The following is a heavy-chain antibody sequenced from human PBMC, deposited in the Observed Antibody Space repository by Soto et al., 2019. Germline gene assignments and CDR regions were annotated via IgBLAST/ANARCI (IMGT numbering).Heavy chain of an antibody. CDR3: AGDFYYNMDV. CDR2: IRSKPNNYAT. V-gene: IGHV3-73*02. Sequence: EVQLVESGGGLVHPGGSLKLSCAVSGFPFNGSAMHWVRQASGKGLEWVGRIRSKPNNYATAYAASLKGRFTISRDDSKNTAYLQMNSLKTEDTAVYYCAGDFYYNMDVWGQGTTVTVSS. J-gene: IGHJ6*02. CDR1: GFPFNGSA.